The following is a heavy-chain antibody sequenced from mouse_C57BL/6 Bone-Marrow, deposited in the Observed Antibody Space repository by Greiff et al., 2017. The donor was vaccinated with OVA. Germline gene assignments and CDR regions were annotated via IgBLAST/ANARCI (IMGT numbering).Heavy chain of an antibody. CDR3: ARKGDGDGWYFDV. D-gene: IGHD3-3*01. CDR2: IWSGGST. V-gene: IGHV2-2*01. J-gene: IGHJ1*03. Sequence: QVQLQQSGPGLVQPSQSLSITCKVSGFSLTSYGVHWVRQSPGKGLEWLGVIWSGGSTDYNAAFISRLSISKDNSKSQVFFRMNSMQADDTAIDYCARKGDGDGWYFDVWGTGTTVTVSS. CDR1: GFSLTSYG.